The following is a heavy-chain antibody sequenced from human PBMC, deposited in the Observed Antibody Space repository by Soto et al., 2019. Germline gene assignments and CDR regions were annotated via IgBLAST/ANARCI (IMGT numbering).Heavy chain of an antibody. CDR2: INHSGST. J-gene: IGHJ4*02. CDR1: GGSFSGYY. CDR3: ATSSRWQWLVYYFDY. Sequence: SETLSLTCAVYGGSFSGYYWSWVRQPPGKGLEWIGEINHSGSTNYNPSLKSRVTISVDTSKNQFSLKLSSVTAADTAVYYCATSSRWQWLVYYFDYWGQGTLVTVSS. V-gene: IGHV4-34*01. D-gene: IGHD6-19*01.